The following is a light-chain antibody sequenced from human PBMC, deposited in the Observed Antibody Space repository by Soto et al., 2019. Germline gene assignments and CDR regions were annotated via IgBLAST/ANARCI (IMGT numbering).Light chain of an antibody. CDR2: DAS. CDR3: QHYDNLPLT. CDR1: QSISSY. Sequence: DIQMTHSPSSLSASLGDRVTITCRASQSISSYLNWYHQKPGKAPKLLIFDASNLERGVPSRFSGSGSRTHFSLSINNLQPEDVGTYFCQHYDNLPLTFGGGTKVDIK. V-gene: IGKV1-33*01. J-gene: IGKJ4*01.